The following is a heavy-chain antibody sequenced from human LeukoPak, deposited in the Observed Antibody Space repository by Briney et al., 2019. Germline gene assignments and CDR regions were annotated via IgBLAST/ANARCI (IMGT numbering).Heavy chain of an antibody. CDR2: IYYSGST. CDR3: ARGEIAARPFDS. Sequence: SETLSLTCTVSGGSISSYYWSWIRQPPGKGLEWIGYIYYSGSTNYKPSLKSRVTISVDTSKNQFSLKLSSVTAADTAVYYCARGEIAARPFDSWGQGTLVTVSS. J-gene: IGHJ4*02. D-gene: IGHD6-6*01. CDR1: GGSISSYY. V-gene: IGHV4-59*01.